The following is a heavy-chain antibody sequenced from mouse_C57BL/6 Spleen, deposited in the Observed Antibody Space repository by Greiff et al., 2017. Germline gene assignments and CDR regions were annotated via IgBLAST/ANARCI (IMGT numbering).Heavy chain of an antibody. CDR3: ARGYGSSYGGYFDV. CDR1: GYTFTSYW. CDR2: IYPGSGST. J-gene: IGHJ1*03. Sequence: QVQLQQPGAELVKPGASVKMSCKASGYTFTSYWITWVKQRPGPGLEWIGEIYPGSGSTNYNEKFKSKATLTVDTSSSTAYMQLSSLTSEDSAVYYCARGYGSSYGGYFDVWGTGTTVTVSS. D-gene: IGHD1-1*01. V-gene: IGHV1-55*01.